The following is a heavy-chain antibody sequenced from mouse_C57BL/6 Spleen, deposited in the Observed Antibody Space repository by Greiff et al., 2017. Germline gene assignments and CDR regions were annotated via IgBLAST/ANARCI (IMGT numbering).Heavy chain of an antibody. CDR3: ARNGDGYFYYAMDY. V-gene: IGHV2-2*01. D-gene: IGHD2-3*01. Sequence: QVQLKESGPGLVQPSQSLSITCTVSGFSLTSYGVHWVRQSPGKGLEWLGVIWSGGSTDYNAAFISRLSISKDNSKSQVFFKMNSLQADDTAIYYCARNGDGYFYYAMDYWGQGTSVTVSS. J-gene: IGHJ4*01. CDR2: IWSGGST. CDR1: GFSLTSYG.